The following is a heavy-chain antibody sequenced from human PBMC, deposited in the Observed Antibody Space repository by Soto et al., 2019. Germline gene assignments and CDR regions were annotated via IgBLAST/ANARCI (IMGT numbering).Heavy chain of an antibody. CDR3: ATHPPYSSSRYRPFDY. J-gene: IGHJ4*02. CDR1: GFTVSSNY. CDR2: IYSGGST. D-gene: IGHD6-13*01. Sequence: GGSLRLSCAASGFTVSSNYMSWVRQAPGKGLEWVSVIYSGGSTYYADSVKGRFTISRRNSKNTLYLQMNSLRAEDTAVYYCATHPPYSSSRYRPFDYWGQGTLVTVSS. V-gene: IGHV3-53*04.